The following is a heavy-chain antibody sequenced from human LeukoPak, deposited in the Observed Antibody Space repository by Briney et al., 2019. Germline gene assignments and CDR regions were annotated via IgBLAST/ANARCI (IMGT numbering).Heavy chain of an antibody. J-gene: IGHJ6*02. Sequence: SETLSLTCTVSGVSISSGDYYWSWIRQPPGKGLEWIGYIYYSGSTYYNPSLKSRVTISVDTSKNQFSLKLSSVTAADTAVYYCARGYCSGGSCRAGGAYYYYYYGMDVWGQGTTVTVSS. CDR1: GVSISSGDYY. D-gene: IGHD2-15*01. CDR2: IYYSGST. CDR3: ARGYCSGGSCRAGGAYYYYYYGMDV. V-gene: IGHV4-30-4*01.